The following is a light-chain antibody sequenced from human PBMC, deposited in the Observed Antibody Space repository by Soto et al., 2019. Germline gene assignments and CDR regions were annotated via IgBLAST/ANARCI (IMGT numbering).Light chain of an antibody. Sequence: DIQMTQSPSSLSASVGDRVTITCLSSQSISSYLNWYQQKPGKAPKLLIYAASSLQSGVPSRFSGSGAGTDFILTISSLQPEDFAAYYCQQSYSTPRGTLGQGTRLEIK. V-gene: IGKV1-39*01. CDR1: QSISSY. J-gene: IGKJ5*01. CDR2: AAS. CDR3: QQSYSTPRGT.